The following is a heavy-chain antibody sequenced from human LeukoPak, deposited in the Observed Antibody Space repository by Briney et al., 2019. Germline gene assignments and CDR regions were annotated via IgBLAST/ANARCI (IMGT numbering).Heavy chain of an antibody. J-gene: IGHJ4*02. Sequence: PGGSLRLSCAASGFTFSSYAMHWVRQAPGKGLEWVAVISYDGSNKYYADSVKGRFTISRDNSKNTLYLQMNSLRAEDTAVYYCARMELERGYFDYWGQGTLVTVSS. CDR3: ARMELERGYFDY. CDR2: ISYDGSNK. V-gene: IGHV3-30-3*01. D-gene: IGHD1-1*01. CDR1: GFTFSSYA.